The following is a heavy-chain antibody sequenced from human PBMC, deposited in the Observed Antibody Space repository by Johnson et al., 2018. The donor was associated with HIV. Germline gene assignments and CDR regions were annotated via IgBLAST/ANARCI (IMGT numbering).Heavy chain of an antibody. J-gene: IGHJ3*02. Sequence: VQLVESGVGVVQPGGSLRLSCAASGFTFSTYGIHWVRQAPGKGLEWVSNIKQDGSEKYYVGSLEGRFTISRDNAKTSLYLQMNSLRAEDTAVYYCARDTLAWGLLPPIGAFDIWGQGTKVTVSS. V-gene: IGHV3-7*03. D-gene: IGHD1-26*01. CDR1: GFTFSTYG. CDR3: ARDTLAWGLLPPIGAFDI. CDR2: IKQDGSEK.